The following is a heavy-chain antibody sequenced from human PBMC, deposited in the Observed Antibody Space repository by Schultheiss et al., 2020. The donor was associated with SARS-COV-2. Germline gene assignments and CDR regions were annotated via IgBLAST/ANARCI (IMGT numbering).Heavy chain of an antibody. V-gene: IGHV3-53*01. Sequence: GSLRLSCAASGFTVSSNYMNWVRQAPGKGLEWVSVIYSGGGTYYSDSVKGRFTISRDDSKSIAYLQMNSLKTEDTAVYYCTRVQYSYGYADDAFDIWGQGTMVTVSS. CDR2: IYSGGGT. CDR1: GFTVSSNY. J-gene: IGHJ3*02. D-gene: IGHD5-18*01. CDR3: TRVQYSYGYADDAFDI.